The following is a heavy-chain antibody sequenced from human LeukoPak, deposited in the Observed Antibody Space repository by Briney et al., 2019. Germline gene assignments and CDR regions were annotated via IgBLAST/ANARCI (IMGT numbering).Heavy chain of an antibody. J-gene: IGHJ4*02. CDR3: ARSNYVDY. V-gene: IGHV4-34*01. CDR1: GGSFSGYY. CDR2: INHSGST. Sequence: SETLSLTCAVYGGSFSGYYWSWIRQPPGKGLEWIGEINHSGSTNYNPSLKSRVTISVDTSKNQFSLKLSSVTAADTAVYYCARSNYVDYWGQGTLVTVSS.